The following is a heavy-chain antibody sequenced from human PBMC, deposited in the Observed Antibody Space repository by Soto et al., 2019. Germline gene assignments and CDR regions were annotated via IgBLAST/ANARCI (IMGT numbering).Heavy chain of an antibody. CDR1: GGTFRTAA. CDR3: ARDNDRPQLGGNYFYVLDV. D-gene: IGHD2-8*01. Sequence: QVHLEQSGAEVKKPGSSVKVSCKASGGTFRTAAVSWVRQAPGQGLEWMGGIMPDFRTQDYAEKFQGRVTITGDESTSRAYMELSGLRSDDTAVYYCARDNDRPQLGGNYFYVLDVWGQGTRITVSS. CDR2: IMPDFRTQ. J-gene: IGHJ6*02. V-gene: IGHV1-69*12.